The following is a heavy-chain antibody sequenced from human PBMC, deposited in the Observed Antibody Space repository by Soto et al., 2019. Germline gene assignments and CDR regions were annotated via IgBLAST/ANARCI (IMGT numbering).Heavy chain of an antibody. V-gene: IGHV2-5*02. Sequence: QITLKESGPTLVKPTQTLTLTCTFSGFSLSTTRVGVGWIRQPPGKALELLALIYWDDDKRYSPFLKSRITITKDTSKNQVVLTMTNMDPMDTATYFCAHTLVAGLGYYFDYWGQGTLVTVSS. CDR2: IYWDDDK. CDR3: AHTLVAGLGYYFDY. J-gene: IGHJ4*02. D-gene: IGHD6-19*01. CDR1: GFSLSTTRVG.